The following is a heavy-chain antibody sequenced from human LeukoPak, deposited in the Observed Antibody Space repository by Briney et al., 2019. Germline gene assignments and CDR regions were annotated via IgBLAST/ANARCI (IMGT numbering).Heavy chain of an antibody. D-gene: IGHD3-22*01. J-gene: IGHJ5*02. V-gene: IGHV4-39*07. CDR2: IYYSGST. Sequence: SETLSLTCTVSGGSISSSSYYWGWIRQPPGKGLEWIGSIYYSGSTYYNPSLKSRVTISVDTSKNQFSLKLSSVTAADTAVYYCAAYYDSSVNWFDPWGQGTLVTVSS. CDR3: AAYYDSSVNWFDP. CDR1: GGSISSSSYY.